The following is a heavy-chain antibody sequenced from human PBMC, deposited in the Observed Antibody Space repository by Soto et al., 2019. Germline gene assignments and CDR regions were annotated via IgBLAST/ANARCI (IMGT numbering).Heavy chain of an antibody. Sequence: QVQLQQSGPGLVTPSQTLSLTCDISGDSVSSNSAAWNWIRQTPSRGMEWLGRTYYSSKWYINYAVYVKSRITVNPDTSKNQFSRQVNSVTPEDAAVYYCARGSLEDVTGHYYMDVWGKGSTVTVSS. D-gene: IGHD2-8*02. CDR3: ARGSLEDVTGHYYMDV. V-gene: IGHV6-1*01. CDR2: TYYSSKWYI. J-gene: IGHJ6*03. CDR1: GDSVSSNSAA.